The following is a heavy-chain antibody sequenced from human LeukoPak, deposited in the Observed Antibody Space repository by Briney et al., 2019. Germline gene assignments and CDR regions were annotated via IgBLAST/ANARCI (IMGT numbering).Heavy chain of an antibody. D-gene: IGHD6-6*01. CDR3: ARGRRPIAARPGNWFDP. Sequence: ASVKVSCKASGYTFTSYYMHWVRQAPGQGLEWMGIINPSGGSTSYAQKFQGRVTMTRDTSTSTVYMELRSLRSEDTAVYYCARGRRPIAARPGNWFDPWGQGTLVTVSS. J-gene: IGHJ5*02. CDR2: INPSGGST. V-gene: IGHV1-46*01. CDR1: GYTFTSYY.